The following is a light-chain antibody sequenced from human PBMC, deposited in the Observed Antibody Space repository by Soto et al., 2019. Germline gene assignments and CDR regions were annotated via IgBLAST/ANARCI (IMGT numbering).Light chain of an antibody. Sequence: QSALTQPRSVSGSPGQSVTISCTGTSSVIGGYNYVSWYQQHPGKAPKLMIYTVTKRPSGVPDRFSGSKSDNTASLTISGLQADDEADYYCCSYAGRASYVFGTGTKVTVL. CDR3: CSYAGRASYV. J-gene: IGLJ1*01. CDR1: SSVIGGYNY. V-gene: IGLV2-11*01. CDR2: TVT.